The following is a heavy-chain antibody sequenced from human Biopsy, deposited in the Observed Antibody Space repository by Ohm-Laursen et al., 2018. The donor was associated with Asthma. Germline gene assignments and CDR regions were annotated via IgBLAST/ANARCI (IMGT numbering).Heavy chain of an antibody. Sequence: SVKVSCKTSGYTFNRAGITWVRQAPGQGLEWMGWISVYNGNTKVAQKFQDRVTMITDTSTSTAYMELRSLRSDDTAVYFCARAVDYSHYYGIDVWGQGNTVSVS. J-gene: IGHJ6*02. D-gene: IGHD3-10*01. CDR1: GYTFNRAG. CDR2: ISVYNGNT. CDR3: ARAVDYSHYYGIDV. V-gene: IGHV1-18*01.